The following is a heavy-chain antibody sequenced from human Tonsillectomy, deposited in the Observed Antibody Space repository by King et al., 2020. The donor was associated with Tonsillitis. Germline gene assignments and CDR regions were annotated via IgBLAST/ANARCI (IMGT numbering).Heavy chain of an antibody. CDR2: ISGSGGST. D-gene: IGHD4-17*01. CDR3: AKDSNYGDYGNYYYYGMDV. V-gene: IGHV3-23*04. CDR1: GFTFSSYA. Sequence: VQLVESGGGLVQPGGSLRLSCAASGFTFSSYAMSWVRQAPGKGLEWVSGISGSGGSTYNADSVKGRFTISRDNAKNTLYLQMNSLRAEDTAVYYCAKDSNYGDYGNYYYYGMDVWGQGTTVTVSS. J-gene: IGHJ6*02.